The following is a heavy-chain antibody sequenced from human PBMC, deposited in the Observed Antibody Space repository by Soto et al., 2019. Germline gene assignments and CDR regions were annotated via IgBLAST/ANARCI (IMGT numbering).Heavy chain of an antibody. CDR3: ASPSTQQLALYYYYGMDV. CDR2: ISGSGGST. J-gene: IGHJ6*02. V-gene: IGHV3-23*01. CDR1: GFTFSSYA. D-gene: IGHD6-13*01. Sequence: EVQLLESGGGLVQPGGSLRLSCAASGFTFSSYAMSWVRQAPGKGLEWVSAISGSGGSTYYADSVKGRFTISRDNSKNTLYLQMNSLRAEDTAVYYCASPSTQQLALYYYYGMDVWGQGTTVTVSS.